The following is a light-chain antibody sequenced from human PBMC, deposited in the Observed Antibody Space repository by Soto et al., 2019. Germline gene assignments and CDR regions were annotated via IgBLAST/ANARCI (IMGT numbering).Light chain of an antibody. CDR3: QQYGSS. V-gene: IGKV3-20*01. J-gene: IGKJ2*01. CDR1: QSVSSSY. CDR2: GAS. Sequence: EIVLTQSPGTLSLSPGERATLSCRASQSVSSSYLAWYQQKPGQAPRLLIYGASSRVTGIPDRFSGSGSGTDFTLTISRLEPEDFAVYYWQQYGSSFGQGTRLEIK.